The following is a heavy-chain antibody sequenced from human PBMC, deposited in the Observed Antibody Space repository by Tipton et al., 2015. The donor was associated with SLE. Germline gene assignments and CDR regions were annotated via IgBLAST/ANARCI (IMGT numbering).Heavy chain of an antibody. D-gene: IGHD6-13*01. CDR3: ARQDGSSWYHFDY. V-gene: IGHV5-51*01. CDR1: EYTFSNYW. CDR2: IFPGDSDS. Sequence: VQLVQSGAEVKKPGESLKISCKASEYTFSNYWIGWVRQMPGKGLEWMAIIFPGDSDSRYSPSFQGQVTISVDKSINTAYLQWSSLKASDSAMYYCARQDGSSWYHFDYWGQGTLVTVSS. J-gene: IGHJ4*02.